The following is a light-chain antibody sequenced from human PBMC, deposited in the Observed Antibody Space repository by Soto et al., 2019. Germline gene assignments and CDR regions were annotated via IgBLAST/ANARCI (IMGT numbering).Light chain of an antibody. CDR1: SSDVGGYNY. CDR3: CSYAGSPRYV. CDR2: DVS. J-gene: IGLJ1*01. V-gene: IGLV2-11*01. Sequence: QSALTQPRSVSGSPGQSVTISCTGTSSDVGGYNYVSWYQQHPGKAPKVMIYDVSDRPSGVPDRFSGSKSGNTASLTISGLQAEDEADYYCCSYAGSPRYVFGTGTKVTVL.